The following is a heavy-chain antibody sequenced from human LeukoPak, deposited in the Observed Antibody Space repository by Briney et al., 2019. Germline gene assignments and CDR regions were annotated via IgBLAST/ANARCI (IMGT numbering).Heavy chain of an antibody. D-gene: IGHD2-21*02. J-gene: IGHJ6*03. CDR1: GDSISSSGYY. CDR3: ARTYCGGDCRGYYYHYYMDV. V-gene: IGHV4-39*07. Sequence: PSETLSLTCTVSGDSISSSGYYWGWIRQPPGKGLEWIGSIDYSGSTYYKSSLKSRVTISVDTSKNQFSLNLSSVTAADTAVYYCARTYCGGDCRGYYYHYYMDVWGKGTTGTISS. CDR2: IDYSGST.